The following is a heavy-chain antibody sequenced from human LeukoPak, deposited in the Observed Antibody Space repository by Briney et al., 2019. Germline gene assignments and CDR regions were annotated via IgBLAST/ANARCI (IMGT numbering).Heavy chain of an antibody. Sequence: GGSLRLSCAASGFTFRTFWMHWVRQAPGKGLVWVSRIDSYGSSTSFADSVKGRFTISRDNAKNTLYLQMNSLRAEDTAVYYCASSTYSGSHWDAFDIWGQGTMVTVSS. J-gene: IGHJ3*02. CDR1: GFTFRTFW. CDR2: IDSYGSST. CDR3: ASSTYSGSHWDAFDI. D-gene: IGHD1-26*01. V-gene: IGHV3-74*01.